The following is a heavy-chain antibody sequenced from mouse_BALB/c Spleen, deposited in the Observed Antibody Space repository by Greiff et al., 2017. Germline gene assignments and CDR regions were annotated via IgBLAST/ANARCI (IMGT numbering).Heavy chain of an antibody. D-gene: IGHD2-4*01. CDR1: GFNIKDTY. V-gene: IGHV14-3*02. CDR3: ARELRRNYAMDY. Sequence: VQLQQSGAELVKPGASVKLSCTASGFNIKDTYMHWVKQRPEQGLEWIGRIDPANGNTKYDPKFQGTATITADTSSNTAYLQLSSLTSEDTAVYYTARELRRNYAMDYWGQGTSVTVSS. J-gene: IGHJ4*01. CDR2: IDPANGNT.